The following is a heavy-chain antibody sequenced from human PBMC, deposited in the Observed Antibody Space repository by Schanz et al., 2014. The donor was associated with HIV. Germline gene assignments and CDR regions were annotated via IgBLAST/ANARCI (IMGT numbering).Heavy chain of an antibody. CDR3: AKDTVARLVVPEGGMDV. D-gene: IGHD2-2*01. Sequence: QVQLVESGGGVVQPGRSLRLSCAASEFTFSSYGKQWVRQAPGKGLEWAAVISYDGSYKYYADSVKGRFTISRDNSKNTLYLQMNSLRIEDTAVYYCAKDTVARLVVPEGGMDVSPLGTTVTVSS. V-gene: IGHV3-30*18. CDR1: EFTFSSYG. CDR2: ISYDGSYK. J-gene: IGHJ6*02.